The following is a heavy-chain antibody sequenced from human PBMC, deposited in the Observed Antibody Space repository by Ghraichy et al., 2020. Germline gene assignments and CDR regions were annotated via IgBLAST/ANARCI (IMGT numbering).Heavy chain of an antibody. V-gene: IGHV6-1*01. CDR2: TYYRSKWFN. D-gene: IGHD3-16*02. J-gene: IGHJ6*02. CDR1: GDSVSSNSVT. Sequence: SQTLSLTCAISGDSVSSNSVTWNWIRQSPWRGLEWLGRTYYRSKWFNDYALSVKSRISINPETSKNQFSLQLNSVTPEDTAVYYCARDYDYVWGSYRFSGDYYGMDVWGQGTTVTVSS. CDR3: ARDYDYVWGSYRFSGDYYGMDV.